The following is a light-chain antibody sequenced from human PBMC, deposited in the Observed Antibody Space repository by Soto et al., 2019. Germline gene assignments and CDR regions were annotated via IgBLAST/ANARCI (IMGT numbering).Light chain of an antibody. CDR2: GAS. Sequence: EIVMTQSPATLSVSPGEGATLSCRASHSISTNLAWYQQKPGQAPRLLIYGASTRATGIPARFSGSGSGTDFTLTISSLQSKDFAVYYCQQYTNWPPMYSFGQGTKLEIK. J-gene: IGKJ2*03. CDR3: QQYTNWPPMYS. V-gene: IGKV3-15*01. CDR1: HSISTN.